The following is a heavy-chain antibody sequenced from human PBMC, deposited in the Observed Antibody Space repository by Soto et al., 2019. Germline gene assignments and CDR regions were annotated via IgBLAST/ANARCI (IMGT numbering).Heavy chain of an antibody. CDR3: AREIPITMIVVVTNDYYGMDV. J-gene: IGHJ6*02. CDR2: IWYDGSNK. V-gene: IGHV3-33*01. CDR1: GFTFSSYG. D-gene: IGHD3-22*01. Sequence: GGSLRLSCAASGFTFSSYGMHWVRQAPGKGLEWVAVIWYDGSNKYYADSVKGRFTISRDNSKNTLYLQMNSLRAEDTAVYYCAREIPITMIVVVTNDYYGMDVWGQGTTVTVSS.